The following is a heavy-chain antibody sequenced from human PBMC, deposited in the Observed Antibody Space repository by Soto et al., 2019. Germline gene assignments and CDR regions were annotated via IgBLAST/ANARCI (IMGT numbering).Heavy chain of an antibody. D-gene: IGHD3-10*01. CDR1: GDTFSFYT. CDR3: AASYGSGYRAFDY. V-gene: IGHV1-69*02. J-gene: IGHJ4*02. CDR2: INPIVSMS. Sequence: QVQLVQSGTEVKKPGSSVKVSCKASGDTFSFYTINWVRQAPGLGLEWVGRINPIVSMSNYAQKFKGRVSMTADKSTRTAYMELRSLRSADTAMYFCAASYGSGYRAFDYWGQGALVIVSS.